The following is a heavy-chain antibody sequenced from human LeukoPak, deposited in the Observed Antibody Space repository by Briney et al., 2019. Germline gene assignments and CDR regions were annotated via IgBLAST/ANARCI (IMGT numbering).Heavy chain of an antibody. CDR1: GGSIRSSSYN. D-gene: IGHD6-13*01. V-gene: IGHV4-39*07. J-gene: IGHJ4*02. Sequence: SETLSLTCTVAGGSIRSSSYNWGWVRQPPGKGLEWIGSMHYTGTTFYNPSLKSRVTISVDTSKNQFSLKLSSVTAADTAVYYCARSSIAAAGTSFDYWGQGTLVTVSS. CDR2: MHYTGTT. CDR3: ARSSIAAAGTSFDY.